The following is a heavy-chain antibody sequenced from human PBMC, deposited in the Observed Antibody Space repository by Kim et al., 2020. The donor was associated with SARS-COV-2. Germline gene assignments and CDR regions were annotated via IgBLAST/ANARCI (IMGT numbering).Heavy chain of an antibody. CDR3: ARESRCSGGSCYYYYGMDV. J-gene: IGHJ6*02. D-gene: IGHD2-15*01. Sequence: GRFTISRDNAKNSLYLQMNSLRAEDTAVYYWARESRCSGGSCYYYYGMDVWGQGTTVTVSS. V-gene: IGHV3-11*06.